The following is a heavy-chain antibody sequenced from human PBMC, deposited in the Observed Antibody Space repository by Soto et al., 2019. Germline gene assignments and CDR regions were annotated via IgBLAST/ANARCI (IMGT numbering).Heavy chain of an antibody. J-gene: IGHJ4*02. CDR2: IYHTGST. V-gene: IGHV4-30-2*01. CDR3: ARGMTTVTTLEY. D-gene: IGHD4-4*01. CDR1: GGSISSGGYS. Sequence: SETLSLTCAVPGGSISSGGYSWSWIRQPPGKGLEWIGYIYHTGSTYYNPSLKSRVTISVDRSKNQFSLKLSSVTAADTAVYYCARGMTTVTTLEYWGQGTLVTVSS.